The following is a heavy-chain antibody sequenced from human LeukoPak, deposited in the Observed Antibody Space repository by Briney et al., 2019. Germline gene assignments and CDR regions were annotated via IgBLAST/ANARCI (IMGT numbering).Heavy chain of an antibody. CDR2: IYYSGST. D-gene: IGHD6-13*01. CDR1: GGSISSGGYY. CDR3: ARLVPEYSSSWYSFDI. J-gene: IGHJ3*02. Sequence: PSETLSLTCTVSGGSISSGGYYWSWIRQHPGQGLEWIGYIYYSGSTYYNPSLKSRVTISVDTSKNQFSLKLSSVTAADTAVYYCARLVPEYSSSWYSFDIWGQGTMVTVSS. V-gene: IGHV4-31*03.